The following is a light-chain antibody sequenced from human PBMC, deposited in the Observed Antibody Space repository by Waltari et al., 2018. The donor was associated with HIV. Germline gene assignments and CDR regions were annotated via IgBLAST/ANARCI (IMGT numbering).Light chain of an antibody. V-gene: IGLV2-23*02. Sequence: QSALTPPASVSGSPGQSITISCTGITTDVSSSNLVSWYQHHPGNAPKLMIFEVDKRPSGVSNRFSGSKSGNTASLTISWRQAEDEADYYCCSYASSGTFVVFGGGTNLTVL. J-gene: IGLJ2*01. CDR1: TTDVSSSNL. CDR3: CSYASSGTFVV. CDR2: EVD.